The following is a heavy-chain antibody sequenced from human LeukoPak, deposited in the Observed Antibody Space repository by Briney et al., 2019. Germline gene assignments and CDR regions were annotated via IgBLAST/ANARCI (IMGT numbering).Heavy chain of an antibody. J-gene: IGHJ5*02. CDR1: GFTFSNHG. CDR2: ISPSGDIT. D-gene: IGHD1-7*01. Sequence: GGSLRLSCAASGFTFSNHGMNWVRQAPGKGLEWVSGISPSGDITYYADSVKGRFTISRDNAKNSLYLQMNGLRAEDTAAYYCARGATDTTRWFDPWGQGTLVTVSS. CDR3: ARGATDTTRWFDP. V-gene: IGHV3-23*01.